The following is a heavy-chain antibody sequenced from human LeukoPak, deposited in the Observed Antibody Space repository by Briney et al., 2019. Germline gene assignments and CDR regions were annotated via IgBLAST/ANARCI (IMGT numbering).Heavy chain of an antibody. Sequence: SETLSLTCTVSGGSISSSSYYWGWIRQPPGKGLEWIGSIYYSGSTYYNPSLKSRVTISVDTSKNQFSLKLSSVTAADTAVYYCARVMNQGLPGYMDVWGKGTTVTVSS. J-gene: IGHJ6*03. V-gene: IGHV4-39*07. CDR1: GGSISSSSYY. D-gene: IGHD1-14*01. CDR3: ARVMNQGLPGYMDV. CDR2: IYYSGST.